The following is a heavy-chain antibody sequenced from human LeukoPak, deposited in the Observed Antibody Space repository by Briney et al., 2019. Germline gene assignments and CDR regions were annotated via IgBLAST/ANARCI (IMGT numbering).Heavy chain of an antibody. Sequence: PGGSLRLSCAASGFTFSSYSMNWVRQAPGKGLEWGSSISSSSSYIYYADSVKGRFTISRENAKNSLYLQMNSLRAEDTAVYYCARSSTVTRKGSWFDPWGQGTLVTVSS. CDR1: GFTFSSYS. V-gene: IGHV3-21*01. CDR3: ARSSTVTRKGSWFDP. CDR2: ISSSSSYI. J-gene: IGHJ5*02. D-gene: IGHD4-17*01.